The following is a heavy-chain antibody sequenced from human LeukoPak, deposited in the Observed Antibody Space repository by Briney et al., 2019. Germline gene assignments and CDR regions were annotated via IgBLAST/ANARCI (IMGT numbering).Heavy chain of an antibody. CDR3: ARDLVDYVWGSYRHNWFDP. D-gene: IGHD3-16*02. Sequence: SETLSLTCAVYGGSFSGYYWSWIRQPPGKGLEWIGEINHSGSTNYNPSLKSRVTISVDTSKNQFSLRLSSVTAADTAVYYCARDLVDYVWGSYRHNWFDPWGQGTLVTVSS. V-gene: IGHV4-34*01. J-gene: IGHJ5*02. CDR2: INHSGST. CDR1: GGSFSGYY.